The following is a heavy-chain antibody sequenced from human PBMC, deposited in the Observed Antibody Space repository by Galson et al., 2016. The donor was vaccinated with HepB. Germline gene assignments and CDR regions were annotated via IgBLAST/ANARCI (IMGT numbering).Heavy chain of an antibody. Sequence: SVKVSCKASGYTFTNYAMNWVRQAPGQGLEWMGWIKTNTGNPTYAQGFTGRFVFSLDTSVSTAYLRISSLKPEDTAVYYCARDSRPYQYLRYCSGGSCYEVGMDVWGQGTTVTVSS. J-gene: IGHJ6*02. CDR2: IKTNTGNP. CDR3: ARDSRPYQYLRYCSGGSCYEVGMDV. V-gene: IGHV7-4-1*02. CDR1: GYTFTNYA. D-gene: IGHD2-15*01.